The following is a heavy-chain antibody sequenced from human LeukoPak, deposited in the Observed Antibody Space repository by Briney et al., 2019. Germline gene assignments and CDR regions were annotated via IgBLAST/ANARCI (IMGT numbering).Heavy chain of an antibody. CDR1: GFAFSSYW. CDR3: ARVDGSGSFIDY. CDR2: INSDGSST. D-gene: IGHD3-10*01. V-gene: IGHV3-74*01. J-gene: IGHJ4*02. Sequence: GGSLRLSCAASGFAFSSYWMRWVRQAPGKGLVWVSRINSDGSSTRYADSVKGRFTISRDNAKNTLYLQMNSLRAEDTAVYYCARVDGSGSFIDYWGQGTLVTVSS.